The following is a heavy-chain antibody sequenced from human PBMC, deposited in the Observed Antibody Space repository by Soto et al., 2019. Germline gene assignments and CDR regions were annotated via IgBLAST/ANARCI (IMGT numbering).Heavy chain of an antibody. D-gene: IGHD3-22*01. J-gene: IGHJ4*02. V-gene: IGHV1-69*06. Sequence: QVRLVQSEAEVKKAGSSVKVSCKASGGTFISDAVTWVRQAPGQGLEWMGGVIPMFPKANYAQKFQDRATITADKSTSTVYMELHSLKSEDAALYYCARCHSDSSGPGYLDSWGQGTLVTVTS. CDR2: VIPMFPKA. CDR3: ARCHSDSSGPGYLDS. CDR1: GGTFISDA.